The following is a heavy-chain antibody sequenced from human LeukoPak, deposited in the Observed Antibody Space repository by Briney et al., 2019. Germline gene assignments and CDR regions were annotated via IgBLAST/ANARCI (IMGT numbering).Heavy chain of an antibody. CDR1: GLEFSRLW. Sequence: GGSLRLSCAASGLEFSRLWMSWVRQGPGKGLEWVASISHDGSERTYVDSVKGRFTVSRDNAKESLNLQMNNLRADDTAVYYCVTGIYSSGYWGQGTLVTVSS. D-gene: IGHD6-19*01. CDR2: ISHDGSER. CDR3: VTGIYSSGY. V-gene: IGHV3-7*05. J-gene: IGHJ4*02.